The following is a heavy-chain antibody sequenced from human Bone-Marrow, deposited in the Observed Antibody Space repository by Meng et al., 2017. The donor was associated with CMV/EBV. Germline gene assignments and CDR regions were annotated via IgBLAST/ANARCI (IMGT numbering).Heavy chain of an antibody. CDR1: GFTFSDHY. V-gene: IGHV3-72*01. Sequence: GGSLRLSCAVSGFTFSDHYMDWVRQAPGKGLEWVGRTKNKVNSYTTEYAASVKGRFTISRDDSRSSLYLQMNSLKTEDMAVYYCSSMQFGRGTYWGQGTLVTVSS. D-gene: IGHD3-3*01. CDR3: SSMQFGRGTY. CDR2: TKNKVNSYTT. J-gene: IGHJ4*02.